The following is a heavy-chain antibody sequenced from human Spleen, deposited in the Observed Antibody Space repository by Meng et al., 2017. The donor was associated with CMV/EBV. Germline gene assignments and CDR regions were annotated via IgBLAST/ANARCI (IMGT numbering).Heavy chain of an antibody. J-gene: IGHJ3*02. CDR3: ARAGLRDYDFWNSYYYDAFDI. D-gene: IGHD3-3*01. CDR1: AYTFIDYF. Sequence: ASVKVSCKASAYTFIDYFIHWVRQAPGQGLEWMGWMNPNSGNTGYAQKFQGRVTMTRSTSISTAYMELSLRSEDTAVYYCARAGLRDYDFWNSYYYDAFDIWGQGTMVTVSS. V-gene: IGHV1-8*02. CDR2: MNPNSGNT.